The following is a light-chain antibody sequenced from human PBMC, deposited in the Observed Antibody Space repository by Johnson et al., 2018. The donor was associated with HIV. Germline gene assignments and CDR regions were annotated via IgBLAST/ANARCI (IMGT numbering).Light chain of an antibody. CDR1: SSNIGKNY. V-gene: IGLV1-51*02. J-gene: IGLJ1*01. CDR3: GTWDSSLSAHV. Sequence: QSVLTQPPSVSAAPGQMVSISCSGSSSNIGKNYVSWYQQFPGTAPKLLIHENNKRPSGIPDRFSGSKSGTSATLGITGLLTGDEADYYCGTWDSSLSAHVFGTGTKVTVL. CDR2: ENN.